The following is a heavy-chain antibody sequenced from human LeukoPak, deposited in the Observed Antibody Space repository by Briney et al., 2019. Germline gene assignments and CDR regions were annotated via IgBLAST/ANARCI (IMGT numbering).Heavy chain of an antibody. Sequence: GGSLRLSCAASGFTFCSYSMNWVRQAPGKGLEWVSYISSSSTIYYADSVKGRFTISRDNAKNSLYLQMNSLRDEDTAVYYCARGVTTPTRPFDPWGQGTLVTVSS. D-gene: IGHD3-3*01. V-gene: IGHV3-48*02. CDR3: ARGVTTPTRPFDP. J-gene: IGHJ5*02. CDR2: ISSSSTI. CDR1: GFTFCSYS.